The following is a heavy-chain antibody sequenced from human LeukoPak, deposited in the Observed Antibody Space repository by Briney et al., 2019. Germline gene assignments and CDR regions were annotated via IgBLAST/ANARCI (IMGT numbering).Heavy chain of an antibody. CDR3: ARDLVSSSWLSANYYYYYGMDV. J-gene: IGHJ6*02. CDR2: IYTSGST. CDR1: GGSISSYY. V-gene: IGHV4-4*07. D-gene: IGHD6-13*01. Sequence: PSETLSLTCTVSGGSISSYYWSWIRQPAGKGLEWLGRIYTSGSTNYNPSLKSRVTMSVDTSKNQFSLKLSSVTAADTAVYYCARDLVSSSWLSANYYYYYGMDVWGQGTTVTVSS.